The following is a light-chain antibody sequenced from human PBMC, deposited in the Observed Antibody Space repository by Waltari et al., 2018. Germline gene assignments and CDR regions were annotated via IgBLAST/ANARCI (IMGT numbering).Light chain of an antibody. CDR1: RSNLGEGYD. CDR3: QCYDSRLSGVV. Sequence: QSVLTQPPSVSGAPGQGVTISCTGSRSNLGEGYDVHWYQQVPGTAPKVLIYAHSNRPSGVPDRFSCSKSGTSASLAITGLQAEDEADYYCQCYDSRLSGVVFGGGTKLTVL. V-gene: IGLV1-40*01. J-gene: IGLJ2*01. CDR2: AHS.